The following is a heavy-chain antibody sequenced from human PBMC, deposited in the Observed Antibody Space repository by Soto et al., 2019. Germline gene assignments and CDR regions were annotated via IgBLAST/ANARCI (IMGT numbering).Heavy chain of an antibody. J-gene: IGHJ6*02. CDR1: GFSVSINY. CDR2: IRSGGDT. CDR3: ASPAPYYAMDV. Sequence: EEQLVETGGGLSQPGGSLRLSCAASGFSVSINYMSWVRQAPGKGLEWVSLIRSGGDTDYADSVRGRFTISRDDSKNTVFLQMNSLRAEDTAIYYCASPAPYYAMDVWGQGTTVIVSS. V-gene: IGHV3-53*02.